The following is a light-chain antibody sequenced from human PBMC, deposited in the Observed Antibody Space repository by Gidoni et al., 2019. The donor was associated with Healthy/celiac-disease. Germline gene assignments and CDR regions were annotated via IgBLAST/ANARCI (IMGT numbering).Light chain of an antibody. CDR2: GAS. CDR3: QQYGSSYT. Sequence: EIVLTQSPGTLSLSPGERATLSCRASQSVSSSYLAWYQQKPGQAPRLLIYGASRRATGIPDRFSGSGSETDFTLTIRRLEPEDFAVYYCQQYGSSYTFGQGTKLEIK. J-gene: IGKJ2*01. CDR1: QSVSSSY. V-gene: IGKV3-20*01.